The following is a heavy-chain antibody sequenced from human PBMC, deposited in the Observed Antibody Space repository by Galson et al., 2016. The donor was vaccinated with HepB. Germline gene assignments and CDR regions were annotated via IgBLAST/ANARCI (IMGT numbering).Heavy chain of an antibody. D-gene: IGHD5-18*01. CDR1: GYTFSNYG. CDR3: ATGHNQISTYSYGWAYLDY. J-gene: IGHJ4*02. Sequence: SVKVSCKASGYTFSNYGINWVRQAPGQGLEWVGWINCYNGNINYAQYLKGRITMTTDTSTNTPYLELRSLKSEDTAVYYCATGHNQISTYSYGWAYLDYWGQGTLVTVSS. CDR2: INCYNGNI. V-gene: IGHV1-18*01.